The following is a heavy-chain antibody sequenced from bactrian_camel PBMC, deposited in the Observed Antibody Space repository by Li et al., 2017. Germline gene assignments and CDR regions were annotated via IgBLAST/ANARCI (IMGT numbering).Heavy chain of an antibody. CDR2: IFSYLGAT. CDR1: GDTASSHY. Sequence: VQLVESGGGSVQAGGSLTLSCVTSGDTASSHYMGWFRQVPGKEREAVAAIFSYLGATYYADTVKGRFTISQDNAQTTTYLQMNSLKPEDTAMYYCTAEPQVNARQPGNTWACGASFGYRGQGTQVTVS. D-gene: IGHD3*01. V-gene: IGHV3-2*01. J-gene: IGHJ6*01. CDR3: TAEPQVNARQPGNTWACGASFGY.